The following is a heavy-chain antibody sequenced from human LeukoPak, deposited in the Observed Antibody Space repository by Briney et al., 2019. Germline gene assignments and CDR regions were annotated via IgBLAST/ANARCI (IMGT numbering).Heavy chain of an antibody. D-gene: IGHD2-21*01. CDR3: TTDIQDY. Sequence: GGSLRLSCAASGFTFSSYAMSWVRQAPGKGLEWVGRIKSKSDGETTDYAAPVKGRFTISRDGSINTLYLQINSLKTEDTAVYYCTTDIQDYWGQGTLVTVSS. CDR2: IKSKSDGETT. V-gene: IGHV3-15*01. J-gene: IGHJ4*02. CDR1: GFTFSSYA.